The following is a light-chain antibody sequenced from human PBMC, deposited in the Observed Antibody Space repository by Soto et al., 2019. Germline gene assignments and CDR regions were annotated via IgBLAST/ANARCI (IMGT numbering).Light chain of an antibody. Sequence: DIQMTQSPSSLSSSVGDRFAITCQASQDISNYLNWYQQKLGKAPKLLIYDASNLETGVPSRFSGSGSGTDFTFTISSLQPEDIATYYCQQYSHLITFGQGTRLEIK. V-gene: IGKV1-33*01. CDR3: QQYSHLIT. J-gene: IGKJ5*01. CDR1: QDISNY. CDR2: DAS.